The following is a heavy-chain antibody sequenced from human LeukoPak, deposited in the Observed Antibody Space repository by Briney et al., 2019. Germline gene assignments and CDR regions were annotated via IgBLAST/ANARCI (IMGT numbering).Heavy chain of an antibody. D-gene: IGHD3-3*01. CDR1: GGSFSGCY. CDR3: ARDGSGYWYYFGY. CDR2: INHSGST. Sequence: SETLSLTCAVYGGSFSGCYWSWIRQPPGKGLEWIGEINHSGSTNYNPSLKSRVTISVDTSKNQFSLKLSSVTAADTAVYYCARDGSGYWYYFGYWGQGTLVTVSS. V-gene: IGHV4-34*01. J-gene: IGHJ4*02.